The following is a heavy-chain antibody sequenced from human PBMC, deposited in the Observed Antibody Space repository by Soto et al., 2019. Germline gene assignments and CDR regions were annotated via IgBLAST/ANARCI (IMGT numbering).Heavy chain of an antibody. CDR1: GGSISSSSYY. Sequence: SETLSLTCTVSGGSISSSSYYWGWIRQPPGKGLEWIGSIYYSGSTYYNPSPKSRVTISVDTSKSQFSLKLSSVTAADTAVYYCARVLNYGDYYYYGMDVWGQGTTVTVSS. D-gene: IGHD4-17*01. V-gene: IGHV4-39*01. CDR2: IYYSGST. J-gene: IGHJ6*02. CDR3: ARVLNYGDYYYYGMDV.